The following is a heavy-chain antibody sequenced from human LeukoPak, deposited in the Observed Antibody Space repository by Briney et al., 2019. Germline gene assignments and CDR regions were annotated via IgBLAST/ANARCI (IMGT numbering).Heavy chain of an antibody. V-gene: IGHV4-34*01. J-gene: IGHJ4*02. CDR1: GGSFSGYY. Sequence: SETLSLTCAVYGGSFSGYYWSWIRQPPGKGLEWIGEINHSGSTNYNPSLKSRVTISVDTSKNQFPLKLSSVTAADTAVYYCARRAKIAVVVVAATRNYFDYWGQGTLVTVSS. D-gene: IGHD2-15*01. CDR2: INHSGST. CDR3: ARRAKIAVVVVAATRNYFDY.